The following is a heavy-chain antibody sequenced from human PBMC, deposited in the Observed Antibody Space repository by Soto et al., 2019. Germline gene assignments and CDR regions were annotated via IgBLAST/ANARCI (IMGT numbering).Heavy chain of an antibody. CDR1: GFTFSSHA. J-gene: IGHJ3*02. CDR3: ASYYDSSGYDAFHS. D-gene: IGHD3-22*01. CDR2: ISGSGGRT. V-gene: IGHV3-23*01. Sequence: GGSLRLSCAASGFTFSSHAMSWVRQAPGKELEWVSTISGSGGRTYYADSVKGRFTISRDNSKNTLYLQMNSLTAEDTAVYYCASYYDSSGYDAFHSWGQGATVTVSS.